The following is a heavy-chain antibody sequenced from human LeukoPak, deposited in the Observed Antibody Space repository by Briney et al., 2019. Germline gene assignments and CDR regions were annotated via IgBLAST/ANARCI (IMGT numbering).Heavy chain of an antibody. CDR2: INPNSGGT. J-gene: IGHJ6*02. D-gene: IGHD6-19*01. CDR1: GYTFTGYY. CDR3: ARQSEAVADRYGMDV. Sequence: ASVKVSCKASGYTFTGYYMHWVRQAPGQGLEWMGWINPNSGGTNYAQKFQGWVTMTRDTSISTAYMELSRLRSDDTAVYYCARQSEAVADRYGMDVWGQGTTVTVSS. V-gene: IGHV1-2*04.